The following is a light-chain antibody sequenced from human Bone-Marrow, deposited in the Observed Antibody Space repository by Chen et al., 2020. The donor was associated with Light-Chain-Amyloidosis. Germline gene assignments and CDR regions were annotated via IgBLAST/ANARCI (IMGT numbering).Light chain of an antibody. CDR2: EVS. Sequence: HSALTQPASVSGSPGPSITISCTGTSSDVGGVNHVSWYQQHSDKATKLMIYEVSNRSSWVPVRFSGSKSENTASLTISGLQTEDEADYFCRSYTSTNTLVFGSGTRVTVL. CDR3: RSYTSTNTLV. V-gene: IGLV2-14*01. CDR1: SSDVGGVNH. J-gene: IGLJ1*01.